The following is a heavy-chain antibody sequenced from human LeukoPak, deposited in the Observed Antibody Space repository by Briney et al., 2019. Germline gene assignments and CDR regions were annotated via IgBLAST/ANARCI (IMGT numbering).Heavy chain of an antibody. CDR2: IYYSGST. J-gene: IGHJ5*02. Sequence: PSETLSLTCSVSGGSISSSSYYWGWIRQPPGKGLEWIGTIYYSGSTYYNPSLKSRVTISVDTSKNQFSLRLSSVTAADTAVYYCARHDCSSTSCFYLPWGQGTLVTVSS. CDR3: ARHDCSSTSCFYLP. CDR1: GGSISSSSYY. V-gene: IGHV4-39*01. D-gene: IGHD2-2*01.